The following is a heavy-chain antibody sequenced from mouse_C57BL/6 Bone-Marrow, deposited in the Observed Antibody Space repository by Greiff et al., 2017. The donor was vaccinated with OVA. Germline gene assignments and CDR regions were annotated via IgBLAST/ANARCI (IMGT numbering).Heavy chain of an antibody. Sequence: VQVVESGAELMKPGASVKLSCKATGYTFTGYWIEWVKQRPGHGLEWIGEILPGSGSTNYNEKFKGKATFTAETSSNTAYMQLSSLTTEDSAIYYYARYPSYYGSSYWYFDVWGTGTTVTVSS. CDR3: ARYPSYYGSSYWYFDV. CDR1: GYTFTGYW. D-gene: IGHD1-1*01. CDR2: ILPGSGST. V-gene: IGHV1-9*01. J-gene: IGHJ1*03.